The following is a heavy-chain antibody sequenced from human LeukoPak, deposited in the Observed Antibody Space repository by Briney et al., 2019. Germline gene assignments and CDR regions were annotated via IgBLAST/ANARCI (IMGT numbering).Heavy chain of an antibody. CDR3: AKSTSRYYYYYGMDV. V-gene: IGHV3-23*01. CDR2: ISGSGGST. D-gene: IGHD2-2*01. J-gene: IGHJ6*04. Sequence: AGGSLRLSCAASGFTFSSYAMSWVRQAPGKGLEWVSAISGSGGSTYYADSVKGRFTISRDNSKNTLYLQMNSLRAEDTAVYYCAKSTSRYYYYYGMDVWGKGTTVTVSS. CDR1: GFTFSSYA.